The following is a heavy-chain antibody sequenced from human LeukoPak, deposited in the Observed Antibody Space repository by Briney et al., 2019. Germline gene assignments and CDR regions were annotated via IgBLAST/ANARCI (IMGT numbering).Heavy chain of an antibody. CDR2: ISYDGSNR. CDR3: AKDLSYDSSGYYSPN. D-gene: IGHD3-22*01. Sequence: GGSLRLSCAASGFTFSSYAVHWVRQAPGQGLEWVAFISYDGSNRYYADSVKGRFTISRDNSKNTLSLQMNSLRAEDTALYYCAKDLSYDSSGYYSPNWGQGTLVTVSS. J-gene: IGHJ4*02. CDR1: GFTFSSYA. V-gene: IGHV3-30-3*01.